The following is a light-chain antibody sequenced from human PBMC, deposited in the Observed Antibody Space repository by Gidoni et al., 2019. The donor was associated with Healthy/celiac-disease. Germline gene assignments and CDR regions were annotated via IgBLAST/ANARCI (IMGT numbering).Light chain of an antibody. J-gene: IGLJ2*01. V-gene: IGLV3-10*01. Sequence: SYQLTQPPSVSVSPGPTARITCPGDALPKKYAYWYQQKSGQAPVLVIIEDSKRPSRIPVRFSGSSSGTMATLTISGAQVEDEADYDCYSTDSSGNQGVFGGGTKLTVL. CDR2: EDS. CDR1: ALPKKY. CDR3: YSTDSSGNQGV.